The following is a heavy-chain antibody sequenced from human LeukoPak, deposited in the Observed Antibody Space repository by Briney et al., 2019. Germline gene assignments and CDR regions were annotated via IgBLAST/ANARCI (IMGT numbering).Heavy chain of an antibody. CDR3: ARDQPLSDTAMADAFDI. CDR1: AHTFTSYG. D-gene: IGHD5-18*01. J-gene: IGHJ3*02. Sequence: PSGTVSCKASAHTFTSYGISWVRHAPRQGLEWKGWIIAYNGNTNYAQKLQGRVTMTTDTSTSTAYMELRSLRSDDTAVYYCARDQPLSDTAMADAFDIWGQGTMVTVSS. CDR2: IIAYNGNT. V-gene: IGHV1-18*01.